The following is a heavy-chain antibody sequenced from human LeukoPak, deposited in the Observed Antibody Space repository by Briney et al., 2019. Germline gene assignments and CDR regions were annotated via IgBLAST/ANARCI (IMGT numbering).Heavy chain of an antibody. CDR2: VYYTGST. Sequence: PSETLSLTCTVSGGSISSYYWSWVRQPPGKGLEWIGFVYYTGSTNYNPSLKSRVTISVDTSKNQFSLKLSSVTAADTAVYYCASGGGWPLGIRREPDAFDIWGQGTMVTVSS. V-gene: IGHV4-59*01. D-gene: IGHD6-19*01. CDR1: GGSISSYY. J-gene: IGHJ3*02. CDR3: ASGGGWPLGIRREPDAFDI.